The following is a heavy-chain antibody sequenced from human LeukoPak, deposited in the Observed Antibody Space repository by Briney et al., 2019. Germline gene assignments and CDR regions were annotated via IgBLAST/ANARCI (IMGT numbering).Heavy chain of an antibody. D-gene: IGHD6-13*01. CDR2: IYYSGNT. CDR1: GGSISSYY. CDR3: ARKSSNTWSFDY. J-gene: IGHJ4*02. V-gene: IGHV4-59*08. Sequence: PSENLSLTCTVSGGSISSYYWSWIRQSRGKGLEWIGYIYYSGNTDYNPSLRNRVTISVDTSNNQFSLNLISMTAADTAVYYCARKSSNTWSFDYWGQGALVTVSS.